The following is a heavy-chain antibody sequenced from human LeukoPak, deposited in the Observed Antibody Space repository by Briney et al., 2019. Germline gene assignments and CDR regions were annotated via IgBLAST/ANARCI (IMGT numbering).Heavy chain of an antibody. Sequence: AASVKVSCKASGYTFTSYYMHWVRQAPGQGLEWMGGITPIFGTANYAQKFQGRVTITADKSTSTAYMELSSLRSEDTAAYYCARDNDSRDPPHFDYWGQGTLVTVSS. CDR1: GYTFTSYY. D-gene: IGHD3-16*01. CDR3: ARDNDSRDPPHFDY. CDR2: ITPIFGTA. J-gene: IGHJ4*02. V-gene: IGHV1-69*06.